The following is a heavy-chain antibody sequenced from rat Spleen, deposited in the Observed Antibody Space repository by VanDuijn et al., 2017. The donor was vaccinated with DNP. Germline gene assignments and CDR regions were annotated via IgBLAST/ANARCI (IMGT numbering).Heavy chain of an antibody. D-gene: IGHD1-2*01. CDR2: IISSGGST. CDR3: ARAKYSSHYWYFDF. V-gene: IGHV5-31*01. Sequence: EVQLVESGGDLVQPGRSLKLSCVVSGFTVNNFWMAWIRQVPGKWLEWVAAIISSGGSTYYPNSVKGRFTISSDNAKNTLYLQMNSLRSEDTATYYCARAKYSSHYWYFDFWGPGTMVTVSS. J-gene: IGHJ1*01. CDR1: GFTVNNFW.